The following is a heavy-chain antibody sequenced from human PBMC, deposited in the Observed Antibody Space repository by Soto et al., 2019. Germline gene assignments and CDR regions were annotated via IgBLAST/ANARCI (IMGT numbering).Heavy chain of an antibody. D-gene: IGHD4-17*01. J-gene: IGHJ4*02. V-gene: IGHV4-59*08. Sequence: PSETLSLTCTVSGGSISSYYWSWIRQPPGKRLEWIGYIYYSGSTNYNPSLKSRVTISVDTSKNQFSLKLSSVTAADTAVYYCAGTTTASFDYWGQGTLVTVSS. CDR3: AGTTTASFDY. CDR1: GGSISSYY. CDR2: IYYSGST.